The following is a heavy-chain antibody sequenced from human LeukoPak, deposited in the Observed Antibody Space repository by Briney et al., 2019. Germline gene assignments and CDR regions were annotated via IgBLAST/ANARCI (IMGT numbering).Heavy chain of an antibody. V-gene: IGHV4-34*01. D-gene: IGHD2-2*01. CDR2: INHSGST. Sequence: SETLSLTCAVYGGSFSGYYWSWIRQPPGKGLEWIGEINHSGSTNYNPSLKSQVTISVDTSKNQFSLKLSSVTAADTAVYYCARVPPPGYCSSTSCYRPGSKFDPWGQGTLVTVSS. CDR1: GGSFSGYY. J-gene: IGHJ5*02. CDR3: ARVPPPGYCSSTSCYRPGSKFDP.